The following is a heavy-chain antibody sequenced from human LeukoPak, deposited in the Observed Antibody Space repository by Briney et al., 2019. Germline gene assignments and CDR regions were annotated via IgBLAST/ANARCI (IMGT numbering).Heavy chain of an antibody. Sequence: SETLSLTCTVSGGSISSYYWSWIWQPPGKGLEWIGYIYYSGSTNYNPSLKSRVTISVDTSKNQFSLKLSSVTAADTAVYYCARDQGVVVPYGMDVWGQGTTVTVSS. D-gene: IGHD2-2*01. CDR3: ARDQGVVVPYGMDV. CDR2: IYYSGST. J-gene: IGHJ6*02. CDR1: GGSISSYY. V-gene: IGHV4-59*01.